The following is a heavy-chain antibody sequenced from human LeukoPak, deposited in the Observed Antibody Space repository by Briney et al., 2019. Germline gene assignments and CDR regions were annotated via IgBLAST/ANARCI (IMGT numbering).Heavy chain of an antibody. CDR3: ATGGRSGVALEQ. D-gene: IGHD1/OR15-1a*01. J-gene: IGHJ4*02. CDR1: GFIASSNY. V-gene: IGHV3-53*01. Sequence: GGSLRLSCVVSGFIASSNYMTWVRQAPGTGLEWISLIYSGGSTYYADSVMGRFTISRDNCKTTLFLQMNSLKAEDTAVYYCATGGRSGVALEQWGQGTLVTVSS. CDR2: IYSGGST.